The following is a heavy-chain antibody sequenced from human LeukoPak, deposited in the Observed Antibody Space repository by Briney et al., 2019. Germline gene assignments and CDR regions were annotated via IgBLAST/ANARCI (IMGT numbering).Heavy chain of an antibody. CDR2: ISTSSIYI. CDR1: GFTFSNYR. Sequence: GGSLRLSCAASGFTFSNYRMNWVRQAPGKGLEWVSSISTSSIYIYYADSLKGRFTISRDNAKNSLYLQMNSLRAEDTAVYYCAGEMATTSLDAFDYWGQGTLVTVSS. CDR3: AGEMATTSLDAFDY. D-gene: IGHD5-24*01. V-gene: IGHV3-21*01. J-gene: IGHJ4*02.